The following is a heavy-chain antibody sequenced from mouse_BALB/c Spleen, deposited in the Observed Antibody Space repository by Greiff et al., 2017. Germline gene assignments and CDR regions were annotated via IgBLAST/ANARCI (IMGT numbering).Heavy chain of an antibody. D-gene: IGHD2-1*01. CDR1: GFSLTSYG. CDR3: ARKDCNYHRGWSAY. CDR2: ILSGGSI. J-gene: IGHJ3*01. Sequence: QVQLQQSGPGLVQPSQSLSITCPVSGFSLTSYGVPWVRQSPGKGLEWLGVILSGGSIDYNAAFISRLSISKDYSKCHVFFKMNSLQADDTTIYSCARKDCNYHRGWSAYWGQGTRVTVSA. V-gene: IGHV2-4-1*01.